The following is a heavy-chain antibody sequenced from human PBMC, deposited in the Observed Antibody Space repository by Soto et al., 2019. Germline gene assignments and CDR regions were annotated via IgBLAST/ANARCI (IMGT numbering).Heavy chain of an antibody. CDR3: ARRYGVDYYYYSMDV. J-gene: IGHJ6*03. V-gene: IGHV4-4*02. CDR1: SGSISSSNW. D-gene: IGHD4-17*01. CDR2: IYHSGST. Sequence: PSETLSLTCAVSSGSISSSNWWSWVRQPPGKGLEWIGEIYHSGSTNYNPSLKSRVTISVDKSKNQFSLKLSSVTAADTAVYYCARRYGVDYYYYSMDVWGKGTTVT.